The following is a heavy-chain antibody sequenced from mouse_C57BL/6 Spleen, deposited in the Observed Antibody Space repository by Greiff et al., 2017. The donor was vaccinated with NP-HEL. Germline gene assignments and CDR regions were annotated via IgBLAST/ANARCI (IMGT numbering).Heavy chain of an antibody. CDR3: ARSYYDYDGVGFAY. V-gene: IGHV1-82*01. CDR1: GYAFSSSW. CDR2: IYPGDGDT. J-gene: IGHJ3*01. D-gene: IGHD2-4*01. Sequence: VQGVESGPELVKPGASVKISCKASGYAFSSSWMNWVKQRPGKGLEWIGRIYPGDGDTNYNGKFKGKATLTADKSSSTAYMQLSSLTSEDSAVYFCARSYYDYDGVGFAYWGQGTLVTVSA.